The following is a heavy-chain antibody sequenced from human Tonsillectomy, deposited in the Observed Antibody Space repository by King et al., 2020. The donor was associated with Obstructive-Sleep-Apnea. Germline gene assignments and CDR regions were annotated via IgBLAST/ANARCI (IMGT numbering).Heavy chain of an antibody. CDR1: GFTFSSYW. V-gene: IGHV3-7*03. Sequence: VQLVESGGGLVQPGGSLRLSCAASGFTFSSYWMSWVRQAPGKGLEWVANIKQDGSGKSYVDSVKGRFTISRDNAKNSLYLQMNSLRAEDTAVYYCARATTTVTTWEGWGQGTLVTVSS. CDR2: IKQDGSGK. D-gene: IGHD4-17*01. J-gene: IGHJ4*02. CDR3: ARATTTVTTWEG.